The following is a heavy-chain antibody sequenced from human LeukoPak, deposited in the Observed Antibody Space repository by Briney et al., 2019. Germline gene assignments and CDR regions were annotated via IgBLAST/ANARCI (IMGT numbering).Heavy chain of an antibody. V-gene: IGHV4-59*01. D-gene: IGHD4-17*01. J-gene: IGHJ4*02. CDR2: MYYSGRT. CDR3: ARGGDYGDLRYFDY. Sequence: KPSETLSLTCTVSGGSISSYYWSWIRQPPGKGLEWIGYMYYSGRTNYNPSLKSRVTFSVDTSKNQFSLKLNSVTAADTAVYYCARGGDYGDLRYFDYWGQGTLVTVSS. CDR1: GGSISSYY.